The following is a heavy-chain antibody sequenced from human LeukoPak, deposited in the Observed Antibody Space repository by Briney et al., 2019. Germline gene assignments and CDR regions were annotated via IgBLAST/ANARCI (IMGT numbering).Heavy chain of an antibody. Sequence: PGGSLRLSCAASGFSSNSYWMHWARQDPGKGLVWVARINGDGSSINYADSVKGRFTISRDNAKNTLYLQMNSLRVEDTAVYYCARGRGPYGWFDPWGQGTLVTVSS. CDR1: GFSSNSYW. J-gene: IGHJ5*02. CDR2: INGDGSSI. D-gene: IGHD3-10*01. V-gene: IGHV3-74*01. CDR3: ARGRGPYGWFDP.